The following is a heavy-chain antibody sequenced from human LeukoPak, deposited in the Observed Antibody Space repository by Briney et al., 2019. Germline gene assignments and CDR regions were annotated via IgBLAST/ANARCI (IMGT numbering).Heavy chain of an antibody. V-gene: IGHV1-69*13. CDR2: IIPIFGTA. CDR1: GYTLTELS. Sequence: ASVKVSCKVSGYTLTELSMHWVRQAPGQGLEWMGGIIPIFGTANYAQKFQGRVTITADESTSTAYMELSSLRSEDTAVYYCARDQCSSTSCYLYNWFDPWGQGTLVTVSS. D-gene: IGHD2-2*01. CDR3: ARDQCSSTSCYLYNWFDP. J-gene: IGHJ5*02.